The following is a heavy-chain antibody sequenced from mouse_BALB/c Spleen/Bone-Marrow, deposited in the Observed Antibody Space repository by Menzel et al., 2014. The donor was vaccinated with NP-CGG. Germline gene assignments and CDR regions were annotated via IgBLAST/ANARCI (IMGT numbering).Heavy chain of an antibody. J-gene: IGHJ1*01. D-gene: IGHD1-2*01. CDR3: ARDNNPITTAYWYFDV. CDR1: GFTFTDYY. Sequence: EVQLQESGGGLVQPGGSLRLSCATSGFTFTDYYMSWVRQPPGKALEWLGFIRNKAKGYTTEYSASVKGRVTISRDNSQSILYLQMNTLRAEDSATYYCARDNNPITTAYWYFDVCGAATTTNISS. V-gene: IGHV7-3*02. CDR2: IRNKAKGYTT.